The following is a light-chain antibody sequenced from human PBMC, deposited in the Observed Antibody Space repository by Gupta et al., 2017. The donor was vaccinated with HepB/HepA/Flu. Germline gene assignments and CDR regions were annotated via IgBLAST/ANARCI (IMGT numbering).Light chain of an antibody. Sequence: QSAMAQPRTVSGSPGPSVTLSCTGTSSDVAYGYVSWYQQHPGKAPYLIIYDVTDRPSGVPDRFSGSKSGNTASLTISGLQAEDEADYHCCSYSLTHTFIFGGGTTVTVL. J-gene: IGLJ2*01. CDR3: CSYSLTHTFI. CDR2: DVT. CDR1: SSDVAYGY. V-gene: IGLV2-11*01.